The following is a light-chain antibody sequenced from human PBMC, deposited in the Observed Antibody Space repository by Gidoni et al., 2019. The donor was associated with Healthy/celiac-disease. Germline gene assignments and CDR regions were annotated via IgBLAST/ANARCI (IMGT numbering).Light chain of an antibody. Sequence: EIVSTQSPATLSLSPGERATLSCRARQSVSSYLAWYQQKPGQAPRLLIYDASNRATGIPARVSGSGSGTDFTLTISSLEPEDFAVYYCQQRSNWWTFGQGTKVEIK. V-gene: IGKV3-11*01. CDR2: DAS. CDR3: QQRSNWWT. CDR1: QSVSSY. J-gene: IGKJ1*01.